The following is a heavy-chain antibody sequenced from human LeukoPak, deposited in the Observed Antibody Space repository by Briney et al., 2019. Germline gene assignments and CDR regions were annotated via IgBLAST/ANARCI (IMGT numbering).Heavy chain of an antibody. CDR1: GGSISSGGYY. Sequence: SQTLSLTCTVSGGSISSGGYYWSWIRQPPGKGLEWIGYIYHSGSTYYNPSLKSRVTISVDRSKNQFSLKLSSVTAADTAVYYCARDFIPYDSSGPAYWYFDLWGRGTLVTVSS. CDR3: ARDFIPYDSSGPAYWYFDL. J-gene: IGHJ2*01. D-gene: IGHD3-22*01. CDR2: IYHSGST. V-gene: IGHV4-30-2*01.